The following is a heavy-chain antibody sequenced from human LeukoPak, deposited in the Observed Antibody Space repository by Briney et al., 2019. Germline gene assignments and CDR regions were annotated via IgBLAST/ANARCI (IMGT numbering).Heavy chain of an antibody. CDR2: ISYDGSNK. Sequence: PGGSLRLSCAASGFTFSSFNMNWVRQAPGKGLEWVAVISYDGSNKYYADSVKGRFTISRDNSKNTLYLQMNSLRAEDTAVYYCASATSGGEVGSGDVYYWGQGTLVTVSS. J-gene: IGHJ4*02. CDR1: GFTFSSFN. D-gene: IGHD3-10*01. CDR3: ASATSGGEVGSGDVYY. V-gene: IGHV3-30*03.